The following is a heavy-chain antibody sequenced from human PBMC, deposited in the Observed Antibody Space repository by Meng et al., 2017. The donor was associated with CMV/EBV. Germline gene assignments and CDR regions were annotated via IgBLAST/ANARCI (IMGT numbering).Heavy chain of an antibody. Sequence: YGGSFSGYYWSWIRQPPGKGLEWIGEINHSGSTNYNPSIKSRVTISVDTSKNQFSLKLSSVTAADTAVYYCARGFKQWLVSYGMDVWGQGTTVTVSS. CDR1: GGSFSGYY. CDR3: ARGFKQWLVSYGMDV. CDR2: INHSGST. D-gene: IGHD6-19*01. V-gene: IGHV4-34*01. J-gene: IGHJ6*02.